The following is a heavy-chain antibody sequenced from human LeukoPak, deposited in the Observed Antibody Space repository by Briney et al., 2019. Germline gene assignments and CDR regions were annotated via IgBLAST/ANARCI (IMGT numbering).Heavy chain of an antibody. CDR3: ATRRVSDY. Sequence: GGSQRLSCAASGFTVSSNYMSWVRQAPGKGLEWVSVIYSGGSTYYADSVKGRFTISRDNFKNTLYLQMNSLRAEDAAVYYCATRRVSDYWGQGTLVTVS. D-gene: IGHD5/OR15-5a*01. CDR2: IYSGGST. J-gene: IGHJ4*02. CDR1: GFTVSSNY. V-gene: IGHV3-66*02.